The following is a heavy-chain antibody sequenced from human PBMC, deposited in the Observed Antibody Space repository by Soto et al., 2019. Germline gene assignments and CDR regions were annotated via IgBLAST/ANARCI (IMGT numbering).Heavy chain of an antibody. Sequence: EVHLVESGGGLVKPGGSLRLSCVVSGLTFRDAWVNWVRQAPGEGLAWVGRIRGTTNGGTTDYAAPVKGRFTISRDDSKNTVYLQSNSLKVEDTAIYHCTTDLKWSGGDYWGQGTLVSVSS. D-gene: IGHD3-10*01. CDR3: TTDLKWSGGDY. J-gene: IGHJ4*02. CDR1: GLTFRDAW. CDR2: IRGTTNGGTT. V-gene: IGHV3-15*07.